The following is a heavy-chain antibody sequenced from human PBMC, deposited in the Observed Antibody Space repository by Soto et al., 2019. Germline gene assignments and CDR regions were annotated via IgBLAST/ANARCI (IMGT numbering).Heavy chain of an antibody. CDR2: IDWDDDK. Sequence: GXTLVNPTPTLTXTCTFSVFSLSTSGMCLSWIRHPPGKALEWLALIDWDDDKYYSTSLKTSLTISKDTSKNQVVLTMTSMDPVDKATYYCARISGYHYYFDYWGQGTLGTVSS. J-gene: IGHJ4*02. V-gene: IGHV2-70*01. CDR1: VFSLSTSGMC. D-gene: IGHD3-22*01. CDR3: ARISGYHYYFDY.